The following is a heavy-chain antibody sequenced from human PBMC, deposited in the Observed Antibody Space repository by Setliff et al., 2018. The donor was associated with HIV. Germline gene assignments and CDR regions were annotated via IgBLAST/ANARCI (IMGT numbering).Heavy chain of an antibody. CDR3: TKGGAHDRRKFIDY. V-gene: IGHV3-48*04. Sequence: GGSLRLSCAASGFSFSTHSMHWVRQAPGKGLEWVAYMTSDSRTIYYADSVTGRFTISRDNAKSSVYLQMNTLRAEDTAVYYCTKGGAHDRRKFIDYWGQGTPVTVSS. CDR1: GFSFSTHS. J-gene: IGHJ4*02. CDR2: MTSDSRTI. D-gene: IGHD3-16*01.